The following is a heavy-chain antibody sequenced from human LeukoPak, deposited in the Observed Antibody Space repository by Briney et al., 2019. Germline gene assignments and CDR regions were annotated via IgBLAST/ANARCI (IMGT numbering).Heavy chain of an antibody. Sequence: GGFLRLSCAASGFTFSSYAMSWVRQAPGKGLEWVSAISGSGGSTYYADSVKGRFTISRDNSKNTLYLQMNSLRAEDTAVYYCAKDRVPRVRWVQVGGSSDYWGQGTLVTVSS. CDR2: ISGSGGST. V-gene: IGHV3-23*01. D-gene: IGHD1-26*01. CDR3: AKDRVPRVRWVQVGGSSDY. CDR1: GFTFSSYA. J-gene: IGHJ4*02.